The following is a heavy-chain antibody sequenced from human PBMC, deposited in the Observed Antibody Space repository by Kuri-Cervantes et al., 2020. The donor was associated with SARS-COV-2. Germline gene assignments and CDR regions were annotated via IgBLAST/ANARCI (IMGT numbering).Heavy chain of an antibody. CDR1: GGTFSSYA. CDR3: ARGYCSSTSRHYYYYYMDV. CDR2: IIPIFGTA. Sequence: SVKVSYKASGGTFSSYAISWVRQAPGQGLEWMGRIIPIFGTANYAQKFQGRVTITADESTSTAYMELSSLRSEDTAVYYCARGYCSSTSRHYYYYYMDVWGKGTTVTVSS. J-gene: IGHJ6*03. D-gene: IGHD2-2*01. V-gene: IGHV1-69*13.